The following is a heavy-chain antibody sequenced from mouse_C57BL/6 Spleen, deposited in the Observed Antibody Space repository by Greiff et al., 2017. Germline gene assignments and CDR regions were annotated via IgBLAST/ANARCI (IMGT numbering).Heavy chain of an antibody. J-gene: IGHJ3*01. CDR2: ISSGSSTI. CDR1: GFTFSDYG. Sequence: EVKLMESGGGLVKPGGSLKLSCAASGFTFSDYGMHWVRQAPEKGLEWVAYISSGSSTIYYADTVKGRFTISRDNAKNTLFLQMTSLRSEDTAMYYCARPDGYYGSSPAWFAYWGQGTLVTVSA. D-gene: IGHD1-1*01. V-gene: IGHV5-17*01. CDR3: ARPDGYYGSSPAWFAY.